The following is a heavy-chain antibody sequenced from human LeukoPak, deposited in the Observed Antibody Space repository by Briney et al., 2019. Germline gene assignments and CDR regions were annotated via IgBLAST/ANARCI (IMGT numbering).Heavy chain of an antibody. CDR1: GYIFTTYD. D-gene: IGHD7-27*01. Sequence: ASVKVSCKASGYIFTTYDIGWVRQATGQGLGWMGWLNPNSGNAGYAQKFHGRVTISRNTSISTAYMELSSLRSDDTAIYYCARRKFLGWFDPWGQGTLVTVSS. V-gene: IGHV1-8*03. J-gene: IGHJ5*02. CDR3: ARRKFLGWFDP. CDR2: LNPNSGNA.